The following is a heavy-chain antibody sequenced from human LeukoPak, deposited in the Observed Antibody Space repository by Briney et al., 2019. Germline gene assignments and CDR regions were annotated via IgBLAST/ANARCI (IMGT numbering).Heavy chain of an antibody. D-gene: IGHD2-2*01. CDR3: ARVDCSSTSCYYDY. Sequence: GGSLRLSCAASGFTFSSYDMHWVRQATGKGLEWVSAIGTAGDTYYPGSVKGRFTISRENAKNSLYLQMNSLRAGDTAVYYCARVDCSSTSCYYDYWCQETLVTVSS. J-gene: IGHJ4*02. V-gene: IGHV3-13*01. CDR1: GFTFSSYD. CDR2: IGTAGDT.